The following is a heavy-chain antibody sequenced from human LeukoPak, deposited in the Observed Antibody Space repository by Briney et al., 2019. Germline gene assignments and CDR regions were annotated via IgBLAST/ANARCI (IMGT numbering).Heavy chain of an antibody. CDR3: ARGLLRLGELSLYQDDAFDI. D-gene: IGHD3-16*02. CDR1: GFTFSSYA. J-gene: IGHJ3*02. CDR2: ISSNGGGT. Sequence: PGGSLRLSCAASGFTFSSYAMHWVRQAPGKGLEYVSAISSNGGGTYYANSVKGRFTISRENSKNTLYLQMGSLRAEDMAVYYCARGLLRLGELSLYQDDAFDIWGQGTMVTVSS. V-gene: IGHV3-64*01.